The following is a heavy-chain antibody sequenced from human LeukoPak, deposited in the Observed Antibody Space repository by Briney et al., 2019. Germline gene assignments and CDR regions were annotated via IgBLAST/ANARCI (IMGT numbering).Heavy chain of an antibody. J-gene: IGHJ1*01. CDR3: ASHYGDYEYFQH. V-gene: IGHV4-59*12. CDR1: GGSISSYY. Sequence: SETLSLTCTVSGGSISSYYWSWIRQPPGKGLEWIGYIYYSGSTNYNPSLKSRVTISVDTSKNQFSLKLSSVTAADTAVYYCASHYGDYEYFQHWGQGTLVTVSS. D-gene: IGHD4-17*01. CDR2: IYYSGST.